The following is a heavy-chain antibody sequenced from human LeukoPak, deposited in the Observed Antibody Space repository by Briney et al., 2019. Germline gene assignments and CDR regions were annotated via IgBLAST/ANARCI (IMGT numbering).Heavy chain of an antibody. CDR3: ARVTANTFVPSRRRGDAFDI. Sequence: GASVKVSCKASGYTFTSYGISWVRQAPGQGLEWMGWISAYNGNTNYAQKLQGRVTMTTDTSTSTAYMELSSLRSEDTAVYYCARVTANTFVPSRRRGDAFDIWGQGTMVTVSS. CDR2: ISAYNGNT. V-gene: IGHV1-18*01. J-gene: IGHJ3*02. D-gene: IGHD6-6*01. CDR1: GYTFTSYG.